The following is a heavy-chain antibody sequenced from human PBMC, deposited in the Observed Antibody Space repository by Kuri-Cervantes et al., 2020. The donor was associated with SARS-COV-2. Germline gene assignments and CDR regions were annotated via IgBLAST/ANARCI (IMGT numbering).Heavy chain of an antibody. V-gene: IGHV1-2*02. Sequence: ASVKVSCKASGYTLTDYYMHWVRQAPGQGPEWMGWINPDSGGTNYAQKFQGRVTMTRDTSISTAYMELSRLRSDDTAVYYCARGGLNYYDSSGHYAFDIWGQGTMVTVSS. CDR2: INPDSGGT. D-gene: IGHD3-22*01. CDR3: ARGGLNYYDSSGHYAFDI. J-gene: IGHJ3*02. CDR1: GYTLTDYY.